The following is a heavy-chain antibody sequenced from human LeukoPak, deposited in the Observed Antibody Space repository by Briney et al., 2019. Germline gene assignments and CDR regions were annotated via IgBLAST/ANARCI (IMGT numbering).Heavy chain of an antibody. Sequence: PGGSLRLSCAASGFTFSSYSMNWVRQAPGKGLEWVSSISSSSTDIYYAAPAKGRFTISSDNAKNSLYLQMNSLRAEDTAVYYCARDQMAGYSSGWYPFDYWGQGTLVTVSS. D-gene: IGHD6-19*01. V-gene: IGHV3-21*01. CDR1: GFTFSSYS. J-gene: IGHJ4*02. CDR2: ISSSSTDI. CDR3: ARDQMAGYSSGWYPFDY.